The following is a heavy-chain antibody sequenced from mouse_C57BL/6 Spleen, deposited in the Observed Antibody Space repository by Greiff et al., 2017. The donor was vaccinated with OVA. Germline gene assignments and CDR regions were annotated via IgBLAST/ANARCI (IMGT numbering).Heavy chain of an antibody. CDR1: GYAFSSYW. CDR2: IYPGDGDT. V-gene: IGHV1-80*01. D-gene: IGHD1-1*01. Sequence: VQLQQSGAELVKPGASVKISCKASGYAFSSYWMNWVKQRPGKGLEWIGQIYPGDGDTNYNGKFKGKATLTADKSSSTAYMQLSSLTSEDSAVYLCAKGDYCGSSYGVFAYWGQGTLVTVSA. CDR3: AKGDYCGSSYGVFAY. J-gene: IGHJ3*01.